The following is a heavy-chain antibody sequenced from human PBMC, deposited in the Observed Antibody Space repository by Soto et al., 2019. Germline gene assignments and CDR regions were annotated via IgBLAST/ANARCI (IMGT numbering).Heavy chain of an antibody. J-gene: IGHJ2*01. V-gene: IGHV3-49*03. CDR2: IRSKIYGATI. D-gene: IGHD3-22*01. CDR1: GFSLGDYA. Sequence: EVQLVESGGDLVEPGRSLRLSCTASGFSLGDYAVSWFRQAPGKGLEWVGFIRSKIYGATIEYAAPVEGRFSTSRDDSIRIAYLRVDGTTIEVSVVYYGASDGGFCGYGCLIGYGYFGLWGRGTLVSVSS. CDR3: ASDGGFCGYGCLIGYGYFGL.